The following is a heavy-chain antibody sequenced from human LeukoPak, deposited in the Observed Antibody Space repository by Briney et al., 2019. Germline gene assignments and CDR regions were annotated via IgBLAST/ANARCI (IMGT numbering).Heavy chain of an antibody. CDR3: AKDSRGYRPSDFDY. Sequence: TGGSLRLSCAASGFTFSSYSMNWVRQAPGKGLEWVSAISGSGGNTYYADSVKGRFTISRDNSKNTLYLQMNSLRAEDTAVYYCAKDSRGYRPSDFDYWGQGTLVTVSS. CDR1: GFTFSSYS. V-gene: IGHV3-23*01. J-gene: IGHJ4*02. D-gene: IGHD3-10*01. CDR2: ISGSGGNT.